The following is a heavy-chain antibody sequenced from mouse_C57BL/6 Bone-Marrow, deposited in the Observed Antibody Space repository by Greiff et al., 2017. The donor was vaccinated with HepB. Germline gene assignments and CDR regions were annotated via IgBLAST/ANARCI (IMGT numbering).Heavy chain of an antibody. CDR3: ARWGYGNYAVHWYFDV. Sequence: EVQLQQSGPELVKPGASVKIPCKASGYTFTDYNMDWVKQSHGKSLEWIGDINPNNGGTIYNQKFKGKATLTVDKSSSTAYMELRSLTSEDTAVYYCARWGYGNYAVHWYFDVWGTGTTVTVSS. J-gene: IGHJ1*03. V-gene: IGHV1-18*01. CDR2: INPNNGGT. CDR1: GYTFTDYN. D-gene: IGHD2-1*01.